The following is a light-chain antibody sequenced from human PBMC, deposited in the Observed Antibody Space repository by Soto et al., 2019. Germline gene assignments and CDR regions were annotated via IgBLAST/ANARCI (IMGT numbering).Light chain of an antibody. Sequence: EIVLTQSPATLSLSPGERATFSCRASQSVSSDLVWYQQKPGQAPRLLIYDASNRATGITARFSGSGSGTDFTLTISSLEPEDFAVYYCQQRSNWPPLTFGGGTKVEIK. CDR2: DAS. CDR1: QSVSSD. J-gene: IGKJ4*01. CDR3: QQRSNWPPLT. V-gene: IGKV3-11*01.